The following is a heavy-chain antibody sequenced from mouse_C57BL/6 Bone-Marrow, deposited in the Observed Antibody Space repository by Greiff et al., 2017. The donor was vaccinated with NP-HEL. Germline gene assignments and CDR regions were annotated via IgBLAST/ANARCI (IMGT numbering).Heavy chain of an antibody. V-gene: IGHV1-55*01. CDR2: IYPGSGST. CDR3: ARREGPDYYGSRDD. CDR1: GYTFTSYW. D-gene: IGHD1-1*01. Sequence: VQLQQSGAELVKPGASVKMSCKASGYTFTSYWITWVKQRPGQGLEWIGDIYPGSGSTNYNEKFKSKATLTVDTSSSTAYMQLSSLTSEDSAVYDCARREGPDYYGSRDDWGQGTTLTVSS. J-gene: IGHJ2*01.